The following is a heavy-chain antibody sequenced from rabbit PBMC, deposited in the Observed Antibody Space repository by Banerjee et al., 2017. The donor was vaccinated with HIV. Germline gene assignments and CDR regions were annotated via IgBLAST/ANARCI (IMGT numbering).Heavy chain of an antibody. J-gene: IGHJ4*01. CDR1: GFSFSSSYW. Sequence: QEQLKESGGGLVTPAGTLTLTCTASGFSFSSSYWICWVRQAPGKGLEWIACIYAGSSGSTYYASWAKGRFTISKASSTTVTLQMTSLTAADTATYFCVRESGHSNFNLWGPGTLVTVS. CDR3: VRESGHSNFNL. V-gene: IGHV1S45*01. D-gene: IGHD1-1*01. CDR2: IYAGSSGST.